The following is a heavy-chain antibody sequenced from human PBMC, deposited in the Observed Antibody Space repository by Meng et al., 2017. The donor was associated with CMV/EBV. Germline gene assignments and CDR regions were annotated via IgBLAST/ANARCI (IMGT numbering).Heavy chain of an antibody. V-gene: IGHV1-2*02. CDR1: GYTFTGYY. CDR3: ATYIGNYINWYFDL. Sequence: QVRWVRFGGGGKKPGASVKVSCKASGYTFTGYYMHWVRQAPGQGLEWMGWINPNSGGTNYAQKFQGRVTMTRDTSISTAYMELSRLRSDDTAVYYCATYIGNYINWYFDLWGRGTLVTVSS. D-gene: IGHD1-7*01. J-gene: IGHJ2*01. CDR2: INPNSGGT.